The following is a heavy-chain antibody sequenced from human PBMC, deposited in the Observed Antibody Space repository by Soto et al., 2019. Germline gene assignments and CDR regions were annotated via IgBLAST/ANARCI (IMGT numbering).Heavy chain of an antibody. CDR2: IYWNDDK. CDR1: GFSLRTTGVG. CDR3: AHTWGLPFDY. Sequence: QITLKESGPTLVEPTQTLTRTCTYSGFSLRTTGVGVGWIRQPPGKALELLGIIYWNDDKRYSPSLKNRFTLTSDISKSQVVLTMTNMDPVDTATYYCAHTWGLPFDYWGQGTLVIVSS. J-gene: IGHJ4*02. V-gene: IGHV2-5*01. D-gene: IGHD3-16*01.